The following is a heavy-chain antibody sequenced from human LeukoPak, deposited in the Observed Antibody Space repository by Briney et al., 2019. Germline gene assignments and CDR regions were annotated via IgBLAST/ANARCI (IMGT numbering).Heavy chain of an antibody. J-gene: IGHJ4*02. CDR2: ISYDGSNK. Sequence: GGSLRLSCAASGFTFSSYAMHWVRQAPGKGLEWVAVISYDGSNKYYADSVKGRFTISRDNSKNTLYLQMNSLRAEDTAVYYCAKSGEPDYWGQGTLVTVSS. V-gene: IGHV3-30-3*02. CDR3: AKSGEPDY. D-gene: IGHD3-10*01. CDR1: GFTFSSYA.